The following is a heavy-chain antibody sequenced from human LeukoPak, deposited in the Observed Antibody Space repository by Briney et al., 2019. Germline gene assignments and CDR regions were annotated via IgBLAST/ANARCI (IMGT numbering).Heavy chain of an antibody. CDR2: IYPGDSDS. J-gene: IGHJ3*02. CDR1: GYIFTNYW. D-gene: IGHD4-17*01. Sequence: GESLKISCKGSGYIFTNYWIGWVRQMPGKGLEWMGIIYPGDSDSRYSPFFQGQVTISADKSISTAYLQWSSLKASDTAMYYCARRATVTTNDAFDIWGQGTMVTVSS. V-gene: IGHV5-51*01. CDR3: ARRATVTTNDAFDI.